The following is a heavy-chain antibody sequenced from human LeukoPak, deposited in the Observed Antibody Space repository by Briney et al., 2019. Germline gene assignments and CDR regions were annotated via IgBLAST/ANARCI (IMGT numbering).Heavy chain of an antibody. V-gene: IGHV3-7*04. CDR3: ARADNYGSILDY. D-gene: IGHD3-10*01. CDR1: GFTFSNYW. J-gene: IGHJ4*02. Sequence: GGTLRLSCAASGFTFSNYWMSWVRQSPGRGLEWVANIDRDGSAEYYVDSVGGRFTVSRDNAKNSLYLQIDSLRAEDTAVYYCARADNYGSILDYWGRGTLVTVSS. CDR2: IDRDGSAE.